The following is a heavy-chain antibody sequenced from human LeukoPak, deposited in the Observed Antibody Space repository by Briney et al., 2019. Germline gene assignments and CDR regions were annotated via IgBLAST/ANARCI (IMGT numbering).Heavy chain of an antibody. Sequence: GGSLRLSCAASGFTFSSYWMHWVRQAPGKGLVWVSRINSDGSSTSYADSVKGRFTISRDNAKNTLYPQMNSLRAEDTAVYYCARVLRYYDILTGYPRPYYFDYWGQGTLVTVSS. J-gene: IGHJ4*02. D-gene: IGHD3-9*01. CDR2: INSDGSST. V-gene: IGHV3-74*01. CDR3: ARVLRYYDILTGYPRPYYFDY. CDR1: GFTFSSYW.